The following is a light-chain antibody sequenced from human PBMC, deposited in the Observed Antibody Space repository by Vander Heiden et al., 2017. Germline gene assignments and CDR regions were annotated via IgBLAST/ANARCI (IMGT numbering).Light chain of an antibody. J-gene: IGLJ2*01. V-gene: IGLV2-23*02. CDR1: SSDVGSYNL. CDR3: CSYAGSSTVV. Sequence: QSALTQPASVSGSPGQSITISCTGTSSDVGSYNLVSWYQQHPGNAPKLIIYEVSKRPSGVSNRFSGSKSGTTASLTISGLQAEDEADYYCCSYAGSSTVVFGGGTKLTVL. CDR2: EVS.